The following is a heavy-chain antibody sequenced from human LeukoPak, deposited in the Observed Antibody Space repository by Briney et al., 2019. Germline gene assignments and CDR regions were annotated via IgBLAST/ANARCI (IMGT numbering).Heavy chain of an antibody. CDR1: GGSISSSSYY. D-gene: IGHD1-26*01. CDR3: ARDVSTEPPDAFDI. V-gene: IGHV4-39*07. J-gene: IGHJ3*02. CDR2: IYYSGST. Sequence: SETLSLTCTVSGGSISSSSYYWGWIRQPPGKGLEWIGSIYYSGSTYYNPSLKSRVTISVDTSKNQFSLKLSSVTAADTAVYYCARDVSTEPPDAFDIWGQGTMVTVSS.